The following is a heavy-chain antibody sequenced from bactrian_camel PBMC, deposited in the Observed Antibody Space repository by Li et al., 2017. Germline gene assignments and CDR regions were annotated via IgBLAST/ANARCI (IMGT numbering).Heavy chain of an antibody. V-gene: IGHV3S54*01. Sequence: HVQLVESGGGSVRAGGSLRLSCRASEYIYNANCIGWFRQALGKEREAVAAIYTGAGHGYFADFVKGRFTISKDMRRDIVYLQLYDLKPEDTAMYSCGTERREYPCNYIGQGTQVTVS. CDR1: EYIYNANC. J-gene: IGHJ4*01. CDR2: IYTGAGHG. D-gene: IGHD7*01.